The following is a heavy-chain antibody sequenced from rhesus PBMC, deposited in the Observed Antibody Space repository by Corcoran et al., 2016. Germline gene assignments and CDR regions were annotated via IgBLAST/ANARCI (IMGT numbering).Heavy chain of an antibody. CDR3: ARPYIGDSGSYYYDY. Sequence: QLPLQESGPGLVKPSETLSVTCAVSGVSLSTNYWTCIRHPPGKGLEWIGRIYGSGSSTNYNPSRKSRCTLSVDTSKNQLSLKLSSVTAADTAVYYCARPYIGDSGSYYYDYWGQGVLVTVSS. CDR2: IYGSGSST. D-gene: IGHD3-16*01. J-gene: IGHJ4*01. V-gene: IGHV4-169*01. CDR1: GVSLSTNY.